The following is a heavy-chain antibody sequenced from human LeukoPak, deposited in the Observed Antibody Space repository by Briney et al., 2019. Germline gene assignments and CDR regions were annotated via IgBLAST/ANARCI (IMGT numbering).Heavy chain of an antibody. CDR2: IKQDRSAK. CDR3: AGGQGFLIDY. V-gene: IGHV3-7*01. CDR1: GFTFSNYW. Sequence: QPGGSLRLSCAASGFTFSNYWMNWVRQAPGKGLEWVANIKQDRSAKYYVDSVKGRLTISRDNAKSLLYLQMNSLRAEDAAVYYCAGGQGFLIDYWGQGTLVTVSS. J-gene: IGHJ4*02. D-gene: IGHD3-3*01.